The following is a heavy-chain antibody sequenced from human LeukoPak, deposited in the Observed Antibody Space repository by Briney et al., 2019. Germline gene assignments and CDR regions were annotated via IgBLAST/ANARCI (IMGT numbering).Heavy chain of an antibody. J-gene: IGHJ4*02. CDR3: ARDPNYYDSSGFEGRYFDY. CDR2: ISSDGSTI. Sequence: GGSLRLSCAASGFTFSSYGINWVRQAPGKGLEWVSYISSDGSTIYYADSVKGRFTISRDNAKNSLYLQMNSLRAEDTAVYYCARDPNYYDSSGFEGRYFDYWGQGTLVTVSS. D-gene: IGHD3-22*01. V-gene: IGHV3-48*04. CDR1: GFTFSSYG.